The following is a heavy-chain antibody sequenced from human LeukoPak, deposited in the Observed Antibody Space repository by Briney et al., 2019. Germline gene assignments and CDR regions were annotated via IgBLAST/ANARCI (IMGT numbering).Heavy chain of an antibody. CDR1: GFTFSSYA. Sequence: GGSLRLSCAASGFTFSSYAMTWVRQAPGKGLEWGSAISGSGVSTYYADSVKGRFTISRDNSKNTLYLQMSSLRAEDTAVYYCAKDYRYCTSTSCYGDDAFDIWGQGTMVTVSS. V-gene: IGHV3-23*01. J-gene: IGHJ3*02. D-gene: IGHD2-2*01. CDR3: AKDYRYCTSTSCYGDDAFDI. CDR2: ISGSGVST.